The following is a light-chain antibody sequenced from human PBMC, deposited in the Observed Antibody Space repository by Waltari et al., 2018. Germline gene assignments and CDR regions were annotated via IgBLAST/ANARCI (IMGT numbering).Light chain of an antibody. CDR1: SRDVGRYNL. V-gene: IGLV2-23*01. CDR3: CSYAGSSPL. Sequence: QSALTQPASVSGSPGQSITISCTGTSRDVGRYNLVSWYQQHPGKAPKLMIYEGSKRPSGVSNRFSGSKSGNTASLTISGLQAEDEADCYCCSYAGSSPLFGGGTKLTVL. J-gene: IGLJ2*01. CDR2: EGS.